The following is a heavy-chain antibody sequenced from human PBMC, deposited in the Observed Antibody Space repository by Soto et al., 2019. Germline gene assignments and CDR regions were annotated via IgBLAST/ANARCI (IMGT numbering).Heavy chain of an antibody. CDR1: GFTFSSYS. J-gene: IGHJ4*02. CDR3: ARPEYYYDSRGYYGY. CDR2: ISSSSSYI. V-gene: IGHV3-21*01. Sequence: EVQLVESGGGLVKPGGSLRLSCAASGFTFSSYSMNWVRQAPGKGLEWVSSISSSSSYIYYADSVKGRFIISRDNAKNSLYLQMNSLRAEDTGVYYCARPEYYYDSRGYYGYWGQGTLVTVSS. D-gene: IGHD3-22*01.